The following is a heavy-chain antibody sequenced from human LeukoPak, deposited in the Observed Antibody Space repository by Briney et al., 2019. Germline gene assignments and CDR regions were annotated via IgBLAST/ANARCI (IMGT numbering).Heavy chain of an antibody. D-gene: IGHD4-23*01. CDR2: IKSDGSSS. Sequence: GGSLRLSCAASGFTFSSYFWMHWVRQAPGKGLVLVSRIKSDGSSSTYADSVKGRFTISRDNDKNSLYLQMNTLRDEDTAVYYCVRDLDLGGYSSFEYWGQGTLVTVSS. CDR1: GFTFSSYFW. CDR3: VRDLDLGGYSSFEY. V-gene: IGHV3-74*01. J-gene: IGHJ4*02.